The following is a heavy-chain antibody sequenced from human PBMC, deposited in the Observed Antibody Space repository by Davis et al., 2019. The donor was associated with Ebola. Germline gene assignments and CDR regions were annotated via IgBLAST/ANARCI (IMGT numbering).Heavy chain of an antibody. J-gene: IGHJ5*02. CDR1: GYSFTSYW. CDR2: IYPGDSDT. Sequence: GESLKISCKGSGYSFTSYWIGWVRQMPGKGLEWMGIIYPGDSDTRYSPSFQGQVTIPADKSISTAYLQWSSLKASDTALYYCARHRRRSAGVVDPRGQGTLVTVSS. D-gene: IGHD1-14*01. CDR3: ARHRRRSAGVVDP. V-gene: IGHV5-51*01.